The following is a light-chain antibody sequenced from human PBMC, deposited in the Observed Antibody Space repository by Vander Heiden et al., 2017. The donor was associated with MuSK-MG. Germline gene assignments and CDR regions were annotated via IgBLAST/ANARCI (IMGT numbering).Light chain of an antibody. CDR3: QQHDTYPQT. Sequence: DIQLTQSPSFLAASVGDRVTITCRASQGINNHLAWYQQKPGTAPKLLIYGASTLQSGVSPRFSGSGSGTQFTLTIDSLQPADSATYYCQQHDTYPQTFGHGTKVAIK. J-gene: IGKJ3*01. CDR2: GAS. CDR1: QGINNH. V-gene: IGKV1-9*01.